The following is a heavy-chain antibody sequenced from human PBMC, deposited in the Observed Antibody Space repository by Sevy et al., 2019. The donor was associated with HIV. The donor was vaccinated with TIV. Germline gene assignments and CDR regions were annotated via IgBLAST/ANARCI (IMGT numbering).Heavy chain of an antibody. D-gene: IGHD4-17*01. Sequence: ASVKVSCKASGYTFTSYGISWVRQAPGQGLEWMGWISAYNGNTNPAQKLQGRVTMTTDTSTSTAYMELRSLRSDDTAVYYCASSRYGDCFDYWGQGTLVTVSS. J-gene: IGHJ4*02. CDR1: GYTFTSYG. CDR2: ISAYNGNT. V-gene: IGHV1-18*01. CDR3: ASSRYGDCFDY.